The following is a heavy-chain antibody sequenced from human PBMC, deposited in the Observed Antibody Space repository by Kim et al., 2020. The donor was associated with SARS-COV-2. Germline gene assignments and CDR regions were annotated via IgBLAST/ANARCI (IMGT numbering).Heavy chain of an antibody. CDR2: IYYSGST. J-gene: IGHJ5*02. V-gene: IGHV4-39*01. D-gene: IGHD2-15*01. Sequence: SETLSLTCTVSGGSISSSSYYWGWIRQPPGKGLEWIGRIYYSGSTYYNPSLKSRVTISVDTSKNQFSLKLSSATAADTAVYYCARQARRGHIVARHDWFDPWGQGTLVTVSS. CDR3: ARQARRGHIVARHDWFDP. CDR1: GGSISSSSYY.